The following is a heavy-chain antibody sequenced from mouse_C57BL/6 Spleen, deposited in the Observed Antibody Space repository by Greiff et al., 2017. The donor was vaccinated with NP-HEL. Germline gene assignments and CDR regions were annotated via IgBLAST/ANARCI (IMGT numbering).Heavy chain of an antibody. D-gene: IGHD1-1*01. V-gene: IGHV1-82*01. CDR1: GYAFSSSW. CDR2: IYPGDGDT. CDR3: ATHYYGSGYFDY. J-gene: IGHJ2*01. Sequence: QVQLKQSGPELVKPGASVKISCKASGYAFSSSWMNWVKQRPGKGLEWIGRIYPGDGDTNYNGKFKGKATLTADKSSSTAYMQLSSLTSEDSAVYFCATHYYGSGYFDYWGQGTTLTVSS.